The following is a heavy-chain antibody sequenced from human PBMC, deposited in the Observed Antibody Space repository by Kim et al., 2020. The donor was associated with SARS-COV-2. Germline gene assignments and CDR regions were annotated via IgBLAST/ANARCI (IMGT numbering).Heavy chain of an antibody. Sequence: GGSLRLSCAASGFTFNTYAMHWVRQAPGKGLEWVAVISYDGRNEYYGDSVKGRFTVSRDNSKNTLSLQMNSLIAEDTAVYYCAREAYAYNFFDYWGQGT. J-gene: IGHJ4*02. V-gene: IGHV3-30*04. D-gene: IGHD3-3*01. CDR3: AREAYAYNFFDY. CDR1: GFTFNTYA. CDR2: ISYDGRNE.